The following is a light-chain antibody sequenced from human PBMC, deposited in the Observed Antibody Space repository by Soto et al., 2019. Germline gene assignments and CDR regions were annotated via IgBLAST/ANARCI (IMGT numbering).Light chain of an antibody. CDR2: TAS. V-gene: IGKV1-9*01. CDR3: QQLKSYPLT. J-gene: IGKJ4*01. CDR1: QGISTY. Sequence: DIQLTQSPSVLSASVGDRVTITCRATQGISTYLAWYPQNPGKAPKLLIYTASTLQSGVPSRFSGSGSGTELTLPIRSLGPEDFATYYCQQLKSYPLTFGGGTKVEIK.